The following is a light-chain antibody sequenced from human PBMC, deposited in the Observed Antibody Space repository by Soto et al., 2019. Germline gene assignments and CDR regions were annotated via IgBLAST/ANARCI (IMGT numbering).Light chain of an antibody. J-gene: IGKJ5*01. Sequence: EIVMTLSPATLSVSPGERATLSCRASQSVRSNLAWYQQKPGQAPRLVIYAASTRATGIPDRFSGSVSGTEFTLTISSLQSEDFAVYYCQPYNEWPPFTFGQGTRLEIK. CDR2: AAS. CDR1: QSVRSN. V-gene: IGKV3-15*01. CDR3: QPYNEWPPFT.